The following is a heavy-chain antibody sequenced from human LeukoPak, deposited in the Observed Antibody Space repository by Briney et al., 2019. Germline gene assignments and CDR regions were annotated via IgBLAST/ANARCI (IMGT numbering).Heavy chain of an antibody. CDR3: ARGWGGSSWPFDY. V-gene: IGHV3-30-3*01. D-gene: IGHD6-13*01. Sequence: GGSLRLSCTGSGFTFSTFAMHWVRQAPGKGLEWVAFISYNVSYKDYPDSVKGRFTISRDNSKNTLYLQMNSLRPEDAAVHYCARGWGGSSWPFDYWGQGTLVTVSS. J-gene: IGHJ4*02. CDR1: GFTFSTFA. CDR2: ISYNVSYK.